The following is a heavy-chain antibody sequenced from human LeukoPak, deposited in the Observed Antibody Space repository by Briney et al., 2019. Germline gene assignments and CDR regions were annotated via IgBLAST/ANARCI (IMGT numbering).Heavy chain of an antibody. Sequence: PSQTLSLTGTVSGGSISSGGYYWSWIRQHPGKGLEWIGYIYYSGSTYYNPSLKSRVTISVDTSKNQFSLKLSSVTAADTAVYYCARGVRVLAARPYYFDYWGQGTLVTVSS. J-gene: IGHJ4*02. CDR2: IYYSGST. CDR3: ARGVRVLAARPYYFDY. V-gene: IGHV4-31*03. CDR1: GGSISSGGYY. D-gene: IGHD6-6*01.